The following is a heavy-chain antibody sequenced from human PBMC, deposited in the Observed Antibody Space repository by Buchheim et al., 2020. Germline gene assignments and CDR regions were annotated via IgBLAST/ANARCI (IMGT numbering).Heavy chain of an antibody. J-gene: IGHJ4*02. V-gene: IGHV4-59*12. Sequence: QVQLQESGPGLVKPSETLSLTCTVSGGSISSYYWSWIRQPPGKGLEWIGEINHSGSTNYNPSLKSRVTISVDTSKNQFSLKLSSVTAADTAVYYCARGYYNIKWPYWGQGTL. CDR3: ARGYYNIKWPY. CDR1: GGSISSYY. D-gene: IGHD3-10*01. CDR2: INHSGST.